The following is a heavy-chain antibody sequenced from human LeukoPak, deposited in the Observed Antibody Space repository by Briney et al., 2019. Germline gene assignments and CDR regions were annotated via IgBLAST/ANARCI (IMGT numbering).Heavy chain of an antibody. Sequence: SGGSLRLSCAASGFTFSGYCMSWVRQAPGQGLEWVANIKQDGSDKYYVDSVRGRFTIYRDNAKNSLYLQMNSPRAEDTAVCSCAREGISSLGVYYFDYWGQGTLVTVSS. J-gene: IGHJ4*02. V-gene: IGHV3-7*01. D-gene: IGHD3-3*01. CDR3: AREGISSLGVYYFDY. CDR2: IKQDGSDK. CDR1: GFTFSGYC.